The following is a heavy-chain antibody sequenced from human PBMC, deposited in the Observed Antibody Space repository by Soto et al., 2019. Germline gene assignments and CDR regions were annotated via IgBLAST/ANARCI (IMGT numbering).Heavy chain of an antibody. CDR2: ISHSGIT. D-gene: IGHD3-22*01. CDR1: GDSISRSHW. V-gene: IGHV4-4*02. J-gene: IGHJ4*02. CDR3: ARVRYDRSGFDH. Sequence: QVQLQESGPGLVRPSGALSVTCAVSGDSISRSHWWSWVRQSPWKGLEWIGEISHSGITNYNPSLKSRVTISGDKSKNQLSLKLTSVTAADTAVYYCARVRYDRSGFDHWGQGTLVSVSS.